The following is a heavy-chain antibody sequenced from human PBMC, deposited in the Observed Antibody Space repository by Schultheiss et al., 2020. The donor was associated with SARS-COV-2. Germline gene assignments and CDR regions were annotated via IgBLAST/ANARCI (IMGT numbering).Heavy chain of an antibody. J-gene: IGHJ4*02. CDR1: GGSFSGYY. CDR2: INHSGST. CDR3: ARRDSYSSDFDD. D-gene: IGHD3-16*02. Sequence: SQTLSLTCAVYGGSFSGYYWSWIRQPPGKGLEWIGEINHSGSTNYNPSLKSRVTISADTSRNQFSLTLNSVTAADTAVYYCARRDSYSSDFDDWGQGALVTVSS. V-gene: IGHV4-34*01.